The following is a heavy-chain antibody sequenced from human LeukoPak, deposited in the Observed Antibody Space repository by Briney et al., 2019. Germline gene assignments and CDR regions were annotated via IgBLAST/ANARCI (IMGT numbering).Heavy chain of an antibody. Sequence: GGSLRLSCAASGYTVSSNYMSWVRQAPGKGLEWVSVIYSGGSTYYADSVKGRFTISRDNSKNTLYLQMNSLRAEDTAVYYCARVTLYSSGWYYYYYMDVWGKGTTVTVSS. V-gene: IGHV3-53*01. CDR3: ARVTLYSSGWYYYYYMDV. CDR1: GYTVSSNY. D-gene: IGHD6-19*01. CDR2: IYSGGST. J-gene: IGHJ6*03.